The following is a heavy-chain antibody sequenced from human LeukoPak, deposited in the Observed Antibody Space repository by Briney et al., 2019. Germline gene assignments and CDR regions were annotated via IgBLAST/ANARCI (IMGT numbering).Heavy chain of an antibody. Sequence: GGSLRLSCAASGFTFSSYVMHWVRQAPGKGLEWVAVISNDGINKYYADSVKGRFTMSRDNSKNTLYLQLNSLRAVDTAVYYCAREFRLSLYQEKDIVVVPAANWFDPWGQGTLVTVSS. D-gene: IGHD2-2*01. CDR2: ISNDGINK. J-gene: IGHJ5*02. CDR1: GFTFSSYV. V-gene: IGHV3-30-3*01. CDR3: AREFRLSLYQEKDIVVVPAANWFDP.